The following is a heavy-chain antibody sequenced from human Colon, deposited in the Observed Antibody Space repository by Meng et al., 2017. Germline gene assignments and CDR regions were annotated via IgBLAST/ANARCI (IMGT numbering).Heavy chain of an antibody. CDR3: ARVPTTVDPFES. D-gene: IGHD4-23*01. J-gene: IGHJ4*02. Sequence: QGRLQGSGQEFGKPSVTLSLPRTFSGGSISSNNWWSWVRQSPGRGLEWIGEIYQSGCTNYSPSLKCRVTISLDKSKTQFSLKVSYMTAADTAVYFCARVPTTVDPFESWGQGTLVTVSS. CDR2: IYQSGCT. CDR1: GGSISSNNW. V-gene: IGHV4-4*02.